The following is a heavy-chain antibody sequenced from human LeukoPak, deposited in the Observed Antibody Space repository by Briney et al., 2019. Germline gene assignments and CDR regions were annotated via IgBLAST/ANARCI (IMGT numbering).Heavy chain of an antibody. Sequence: GASVKVSCKASGYTFTSYGIIWVRQAPRQGLEWMGWVSAYNGNTRYGHNLQDRVTMTTDSSTSTAYMELRSLRSDDTAIYYCARENYASGSYYGDDYWGQGTLVTASS. V-gene: IGHV1-18*01. CDR2: VSAYNGNT. CDR1: GYTFTSYG. D-gene: IGHD3-10*01. J-gene: IGHJ4*02. CDR3: ARENYASGSYYGDDY.